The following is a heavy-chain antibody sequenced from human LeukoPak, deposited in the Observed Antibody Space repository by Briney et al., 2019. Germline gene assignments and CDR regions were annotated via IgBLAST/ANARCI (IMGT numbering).Heavy chain of an antibody. V-gene: IGHV1-24*01. J-gene: IGHJ5*02. CDR2: FDPEDGET. Sequence: ASVKVSCKVSGYTLTELSMHWVRQAPGKGLEWMGGFDPEDGETIYAQKFQGRVTMTEDTSTDTAYMELSSLRSEDTAVYYCATFNRGGSGSDWFDPWGQGTLVTVSS. D-gene: IGHD3-10*01. CDR3: ATFNRGGSGSDWFDP. CDR1: GYTLTELS.